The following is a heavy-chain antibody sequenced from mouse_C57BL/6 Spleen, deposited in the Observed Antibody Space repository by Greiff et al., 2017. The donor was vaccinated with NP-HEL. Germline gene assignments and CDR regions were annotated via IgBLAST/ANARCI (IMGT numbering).Heavy chain of an antibody. CDR1: GYTFTSYW. V-gene: IGHV1-53*01. CDR2: INPSNGGT. J-gene: IGHJ2*01. CDR3: ARERLYYDYDLDY. D-gene: IGHD2-4*01. Sequence: QVQLQQPGTELVKPGASVNLSCKASGYTFTSYWMHWVKQRPGQGLEWIGNINPSNGGTNYNEKFKSKATLTVDKSSSTAYMQLSSLTSEDSAVYYCARERLYYDYDLDYWGQGTTLTVSS.